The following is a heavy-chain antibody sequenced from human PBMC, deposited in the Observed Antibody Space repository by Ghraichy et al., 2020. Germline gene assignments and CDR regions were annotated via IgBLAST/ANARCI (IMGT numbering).Heavy chain of an antibody. CDR2: IYYSGRT. D-gene: IGHD2-15*01. CDR1: GGSISSSSYY. V-gene: IGHV4-39*01. CDR3: ASEDSLGSEAGDY. Sequence: SETLSLTCTVSGGSISSSSYYWGWIRQPPGKGLEWIGSIYYSGRTYYNPSLKSRVTISVDTSKNQFSLKLSSVTAADTAVYYCASEDSLGSEAGDYWGQGTLLTVSS. J-gene: IGHJ4*02.